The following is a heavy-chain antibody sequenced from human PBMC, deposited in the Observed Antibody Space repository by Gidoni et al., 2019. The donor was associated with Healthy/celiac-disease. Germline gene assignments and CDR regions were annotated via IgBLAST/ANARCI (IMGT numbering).Heavy chain of an antibody. D-gene: IGHD3-3*01. J-gene: IGHJ4*02. CDR3: ATGGVIIIEGWHDY. V-gene: IGHV3-30*01. Sequence: QEQLVESGGGVVQPGRSLRFSCAASGFTFYNFAMHWVRQAPGKGLEWVALISYDGSNKNYADSVKGRFTISRDNSKNTLYLQMNSLRAEDTAIYYCATGGVIIIEGWHDYWGQGTLVTVSS. CDR1: GFTFYNFA. CDR2: ISYDGSNK.